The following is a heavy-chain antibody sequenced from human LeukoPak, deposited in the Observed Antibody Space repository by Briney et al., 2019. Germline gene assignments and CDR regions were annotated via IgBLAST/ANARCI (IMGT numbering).Heavy chain of an antibody. V-gene: IGHV4-31*03. Sequence: SQTLSLTCTVSGGSISSGGYYWSWIRQHPGKGLEYIGYIYYSGSTYYNPSLKSRVTISVDTSKNQFSLKLSSVTAAYTAVYYCARDRVTIFGVVIGVYGMDVWGQGTTVTVS. CDR3: ARDRVTIFGVVIGVYGMDV. CDR2: IYYSGST. D-gene: IGHD3-3*01. CDR1: GGSISSGGYY. J-gene: IGHJ6*02.